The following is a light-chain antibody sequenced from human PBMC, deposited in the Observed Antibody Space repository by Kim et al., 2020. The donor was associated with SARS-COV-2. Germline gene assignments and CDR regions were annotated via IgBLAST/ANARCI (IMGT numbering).Light chain of an antibody. Sequence: SASVGDRVTITFRASQNINKYLNWYQQKSGTAPKLLIYATSLLQTGFPPRFSGSGSGTDFTLTISSLHPEDFATYYCQQSSSSPPTFGQGTKVEI. J-gene: IGKJ1*01. V-gene: IGKV1-39*01. CDR3: QQSSSSPPT. CDR1: QNINKY. CDR2: ATS.